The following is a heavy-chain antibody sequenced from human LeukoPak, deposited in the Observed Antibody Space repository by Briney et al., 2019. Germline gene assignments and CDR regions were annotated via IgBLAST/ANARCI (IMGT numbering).Heavy chain of an antibody. J-gene: IGHJ6*02. CDR3: ASLTGITEV. D-gene: IGHD3-9*01. V-gene: IGHV6-1*01. CDR1: GDSVSSKSAA. Sequence: SQTLSLTCAISGDSVSSKSAAWNWIRQSPSRGLEWLGRTYYRSKWLYEYAVSVKGRITINPDTSKNQFSLQMNSVTPEDTAVYYCASLTGITEVWGQGTTVTVSS. CDR2: TYYRSKWLY.